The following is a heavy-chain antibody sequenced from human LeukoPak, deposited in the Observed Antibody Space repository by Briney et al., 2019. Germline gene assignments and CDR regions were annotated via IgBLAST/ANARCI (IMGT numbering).Heavy chain of an antibody. Sequence: SETLSLTCTVSGDSITNYYWSWIRQPPGKGLEWIGYISYSGSTNYNPSLKSRVTISVDMSKNQFSLKLSSVTAADTAVYYCARVVVFGVVSSDYYYYYMDVWGKGTTVTVSS. D-gene: IGHD3-3*01. CDR2: ISYSGST. J-gene: IGHJ6*03. CDR3: ARVVVFGVVSSDYYYYYMDV. V-gene: IGHV4-59*12. CDR1: GDSITNYY.